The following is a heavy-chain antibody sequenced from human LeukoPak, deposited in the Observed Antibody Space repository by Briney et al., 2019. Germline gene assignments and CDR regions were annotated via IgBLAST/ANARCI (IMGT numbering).Heavy chain of an antibody. Sequence: PSETLSLTCTVSGGSISNYYWNWIRQPPGKGLEWVGHISYSGGTKYNPSLQSRVTISIDTSKNQFSLNLSSVTAADTAVYYCARRVIMSAAGVPDTWLDPWGQGILVTVS. J-gene: IGHJ5*02. D-gene: IGHD2-8*01. V-gene: IGHV4-59*08. CDR1: GGSISNYY. CDR3: ARRVIMSAAGVPDTWLDP. CDR2: ISYSGGT.